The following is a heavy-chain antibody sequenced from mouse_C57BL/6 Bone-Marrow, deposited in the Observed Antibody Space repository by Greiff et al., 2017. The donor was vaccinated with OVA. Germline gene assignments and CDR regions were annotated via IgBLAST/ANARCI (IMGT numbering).Heavy chain of an antibody. V-gene: IGHV1-85*01. Sequence: QVQLQQSGPELVKPGASVKLSCKASGYTFTSYDINWVKQRPGQGLEWIGWIYPRDGSTNYNEKFKGKATLTVDTSSSTAYMELHSLTSEDSAVYLWARTQNFNGSSDRYFDVWGTGTTVTVSS. CDR3: ARTQNFNGSSDRYFDV. J-gene: IGHJ1*03. CDR2: IYPRDGST. D-gene: IGHD1-1*01. CDR1: GYTFTSYD.